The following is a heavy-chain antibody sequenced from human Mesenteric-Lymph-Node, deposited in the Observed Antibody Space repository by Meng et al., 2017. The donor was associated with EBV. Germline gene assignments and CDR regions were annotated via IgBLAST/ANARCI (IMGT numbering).Heavy chain of an antibody. Sequence: GQLVESGGGGVPPGRSLGLSCAASGFTFSSFGMHWVRQAPGKGLQWVAFISYDGSKKFYVDSVKGRFTISRDNSQNTLYLQMNSLRSEDSAVYYCAKSSMGGYDWSDCWGQGSLVTVSS. CDR1: GFTFSSFG. D-gene: IGHD5-12*01. CDR2: ISYDGSKK. J-gene: IGHJ4*02. V-gene: IGHV3-30*18. CDR3: AKSSMGGYDWSDC.